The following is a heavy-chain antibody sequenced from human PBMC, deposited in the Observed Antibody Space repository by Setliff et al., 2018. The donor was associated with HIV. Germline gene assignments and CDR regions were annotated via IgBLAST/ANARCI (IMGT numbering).Heavy chain of an antibody. V-gene: IGHV1-58*02. CDR2: IVVDSGLT. Sequence: SVKVSCKTSGFTSPKSAIQWVRQARGQRLEWIGWIVVDSGLTNYAQKFQERVTITRDMSANTAFMELRSLRSDDTAVYYCAADRDVWFGELVTWAQGTLGTVS. D-gene: IGHD3-10*01. CDR3: AADRDVWFGELVT. J-gene: IGHJ4*02. CDR1: GFTSPKSA.